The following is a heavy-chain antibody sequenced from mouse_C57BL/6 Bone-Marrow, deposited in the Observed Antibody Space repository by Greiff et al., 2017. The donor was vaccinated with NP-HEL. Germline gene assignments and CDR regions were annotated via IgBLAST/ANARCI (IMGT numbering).Heavy chain of an antibody. CDR3: ARSFHYYGKGD. Sequence: QVQLQQSGAELVRPGTSVKVSCKASGYAFTNYLIEWVKQRPGQGLEWIGVINPGSGGTNYNEKFKGKATLTADKSSSTAYMQLSSLTSEDAAVYFCARSFHYYGKGDWGQGTTLTVSS. J-gene: IGHJ2*01. D-gene: IGHD1-2*01. CDR1: GYAFTNYL. CDR2: INPGSGGT. V-gene: IGHV1-54*01.